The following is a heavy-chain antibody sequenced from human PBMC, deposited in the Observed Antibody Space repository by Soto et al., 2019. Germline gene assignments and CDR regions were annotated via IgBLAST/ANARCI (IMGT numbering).Heavy chain of an antibody. V-gene: IGHV4-59*01. CDR2: IYYSGST. Sequence: SETLSLTCTVSGGSISSYYWSWIRQPPGKGLEWIGYIYYSGSTNYNPSLKSRVTISVDTSKNQFSLKLSSVTAADTAVYYCARDQGSGGIDYWGQGTLVTV. J-gene: IGHJ4*02. CDR3: ARDQGSGGIDY. D-gene: IGHD3-10*01. CDR1: GGSISSYY.